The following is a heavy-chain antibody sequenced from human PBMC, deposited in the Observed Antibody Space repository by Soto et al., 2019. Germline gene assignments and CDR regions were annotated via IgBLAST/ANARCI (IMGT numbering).Heavy chain of an antibody. Sequence: GGSLRLSCAASGFTFGSYDMHWVRQAAGKGLEWVSSIGTAADTYYPDSVKGRFTISRENAKNSLYLQMNSLRAEDTAVYYCARGGSLGYWGQGTLVTVSS. D-gene: IGHD2-15*01. CDR2: IGTAADT. V-gene: IGHV3-13*01. CDR1: GFTFGSYD. CDR3: ARGGSLGY. J-gene: IGHJ4*02.